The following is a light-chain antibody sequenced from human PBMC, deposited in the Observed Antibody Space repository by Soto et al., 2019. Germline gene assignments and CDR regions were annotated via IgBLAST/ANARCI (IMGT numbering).Light chain of an antibody. V-gene: IGKV3D-15*01. J-gene: IGKJ1*01. CDR1: QSVSSN. CDR2: VTS. Sequence: EIVMTQSPATLSVSPGERATLSCRASQSVSSNLAWYQQKPGQAPRLLIYVTSTRATGIPARFSGSGSGTEFTLTISSLQSEDFALYYCQQHNNWPWTFVQGTKVEI. CDR3: QQHNNWPWT.